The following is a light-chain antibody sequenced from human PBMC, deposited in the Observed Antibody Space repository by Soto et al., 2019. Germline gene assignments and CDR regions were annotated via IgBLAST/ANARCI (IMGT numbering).Light chain of an antibody. V-gene: IGKV3-15*01. Sequence: ETVMTQSPGTLSGSPGERVTLSCRASQSVASSLAWYQQKPGQAPRLLIYGASTRATGIPARFSGSGSGTEXXXXXXXLQSEDFAVYYCQQYKNWPPYTFGQGTKLEIK. CDR3: QQYKNWPPYT. CDR2: GAS. CDR1: QSVASS. J-gene: IGKJ2*01.